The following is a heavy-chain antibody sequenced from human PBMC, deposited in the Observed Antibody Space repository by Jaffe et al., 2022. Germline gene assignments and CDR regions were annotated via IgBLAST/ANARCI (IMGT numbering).Heavy chain of an antibody. CDR2: IIPILGIA. J-gene: IGHJ5*02. V-gene: IGHV1-69*02. D-gene: IGHD4-17*01. Sequence: QVQLVQSGAEVKKPGSSVKVSCKASGGTFSSYTISWVRQAPGQGLEWMGRIIPILGIANYAQKFQGRVTITADKSTSTAYMELSSLRSEDTAVYYCARARRVGHDYGDYDWFDPWGQGTLVTVSS. CDR1: GGTFSSYT. CDR3: ARARRVGHDYGDYDWFDP.